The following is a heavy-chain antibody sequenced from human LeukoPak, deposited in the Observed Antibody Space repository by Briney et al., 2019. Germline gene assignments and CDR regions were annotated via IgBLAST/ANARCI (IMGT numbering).Heavy chain of an antibody. CDR3: ARGGWYT. CDR1: GFTFRNYV. J-gene: IGHJ4*02. V-gene: IGHV3-21*01. CDR2: ISSSSSYI. Sequence: GGSLRLSCTASGFTFRNYVMSWVRQAPGKGLEWVSSISSSSSYIYYADSVKGRFTISRDNAKNSLYLQMNSLRAEDTAVYYCARGGWYTWGQGTLVTVSS. D-gene: IGHD6-19*01.